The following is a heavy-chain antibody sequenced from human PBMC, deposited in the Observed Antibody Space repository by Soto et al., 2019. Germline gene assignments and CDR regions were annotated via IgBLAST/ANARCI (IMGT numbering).Heavy chain of an antibody. CDR2: IYHSGST. J-gene: IGHJ4*02. CDR1: GGSISSGGYS. V-gene: IGHV4-30-2*01. Sequence: QLQLQESGSGLVKPSQSLSLTCAVSGGSISSGGYSWSWIRQPPGKGLEWIGYIYHSGSTYYNPSLKGRVTISEDRSKTQFSRKLSSVTAADTAVYYCAAGGGLPRYYWGQGTLVTVSS. D-gene: IGHD1-26*01. CDR3: AAGGGLPRYY.